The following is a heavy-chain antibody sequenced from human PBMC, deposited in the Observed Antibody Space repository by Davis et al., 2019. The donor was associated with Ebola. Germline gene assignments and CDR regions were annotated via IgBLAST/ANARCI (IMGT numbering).Heavy chain of an antibody. D-gene: IGHD4-11*01. CDR1: GGSTSSGGYY. CDR2: IYYSGST. J-gene: IGHJ6*02. Sequence: LRLSCTVSGGSTSSGGYYWSWIRQHPGKGLEWIGYIYYSGSTYYNPSLKSRVTISVDTSKNQFSLKLSSVTAADTAVYYCARLRHDYLYGMDVWGQGTTVTVSS. CDR3: ARLRHDYLYGMDV. V-gene: IGHV4-31*03.